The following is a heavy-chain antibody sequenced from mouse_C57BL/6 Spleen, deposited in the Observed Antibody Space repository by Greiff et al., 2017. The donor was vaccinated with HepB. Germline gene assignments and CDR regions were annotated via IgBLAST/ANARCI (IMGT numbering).Heavy chain of an antibody. CDR3: ARGTMITTFDV. CDR2: INPNNGGT. CDR1: GYTFTDYY. V-gene: IGHV1-26*01. Sequence: EVQLQQSGPELVKPGASVKISCKASGYTFTDYYMNWVKQSHGKSLEWIGDINPNNGGTSYNQKFKGKATLTVDKSSSTAYMELRSLTSEDSAVYYCARGTMITTFDVWGTGTTVTVSS. D-gene: IGHD2-4*01. J-gene: IGHJ1*03.